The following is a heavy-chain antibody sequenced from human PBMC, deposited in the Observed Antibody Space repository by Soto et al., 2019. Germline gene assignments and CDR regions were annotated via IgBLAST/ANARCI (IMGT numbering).Heavy chain of an antibody. Sequence: ASLKGSCKASGYTFTSDGISWVRHAPGQKLEKMGWISANNGNTNYAQKLQGRDTMTTDTSTSTAFMELRSLRSDDMAVYYCATDSTGYSSGWYGIYYVDYWCQGTLVTVSS. J-gene: IGHJ4*02. CDR2: ISANNGNT. CDR3: ATDSTGYSSGWYGIYYVDY. D-gene: IGHD6-19*01. CDR1: GYTFTSDG. V-gene: IGHV1-18*03.